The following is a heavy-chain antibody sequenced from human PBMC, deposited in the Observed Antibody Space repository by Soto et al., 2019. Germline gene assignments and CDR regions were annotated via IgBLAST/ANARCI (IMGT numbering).Heavy chain of an antibody. J-gene: IGHJ3*02. Sequence: EVQLVESGGVLVQPGGSLRLSCVASGFSFSNNWMHWVRHAPGKGPVWVSRISADGSDTHYADSVQGRFTISRDNAKNTLYLQMNTLSVEDAAVYYCARFDIAAPPPIWGQGTMVTVSS. CDR1: GFSFSNNW. CDR2: ISADGSDT. D-gene: IGHD6-13*01. V-gene: IGHV3-74*01. CDR3: ARFDIAAPPPI.